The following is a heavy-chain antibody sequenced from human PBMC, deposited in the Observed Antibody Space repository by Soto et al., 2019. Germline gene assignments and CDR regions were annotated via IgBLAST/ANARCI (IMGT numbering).Heavy chain of an antibody. Sequence: GGSLRLSCAASGFTFSSYAMSWVRQAPGKGLEWVSAISGSGGSTYYADSVKGRFTISRDNSKNTLYLQMNSLRAEDTAVYYCEKGCDSGYYSYGMDVWGQAITVTVSS. CDR2: ISGSGGST. V-gene: IGHV3-23*01. D-gene: IGHD5-12*01. J-gene: IGHJ6*02. CDR3: EKGCDSGYYSYGMDV. CDR1: GFTFSSYA.